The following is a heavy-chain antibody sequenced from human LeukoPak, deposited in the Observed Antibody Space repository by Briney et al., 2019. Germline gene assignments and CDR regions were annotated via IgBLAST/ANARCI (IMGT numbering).Heavy chain of an antibody. CDR2: ISYDGSHK. CDR1: GFTFNYYG. J-gene: IGHJ3*02. V-gene: IGHV3-30*18. D-gene: IGHD6-13*01. CDR3: AKDRQQLVIHNAFDI. Sequence: GGPLRLSCAASGFTFNYYGVHWVRQAPGKGLEWVAVISYDGSHKYYTDSVKGRFTISRDNSKNTMYLQMNSLRAEDTAVYYCAKDRQQLVIHNAFDIWGQGTMVTVSS.